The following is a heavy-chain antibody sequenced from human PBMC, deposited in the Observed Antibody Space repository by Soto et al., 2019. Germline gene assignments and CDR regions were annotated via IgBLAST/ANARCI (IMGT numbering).Heavy chain of an antibody. D-gene: IGHD3-22*01. CDR3: ARGSNYYDRVSWFDP. Sequence: PSETLSLTCTVSGASITTYYWSWIRQPPGKGLEWIGYIYHSGSTYYNPSLKSRVTISVDRSKNQFSLKLSSVTAADTAVYYCARGSNYYDRVSWFDPWGQGTLVTVSS. CDR2: IYHSGST. J-gene: IGHJ5*02. V-gene: IGHV4-59*12. CDR1: GASITTYY.